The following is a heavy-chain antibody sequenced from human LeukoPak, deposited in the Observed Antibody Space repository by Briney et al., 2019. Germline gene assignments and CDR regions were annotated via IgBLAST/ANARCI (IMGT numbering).Heavy chain of an antibody. Sequence: PGGSLRLSCAASGFTVSSNYMSWVRQAPGTGLEWVSVIYSGGSTYYADSVKGRFTISRDNSKNTLYLQMNSLRAEDTAVYYCARGDTVTGNWFDPWGQGTLVTVSS. V-gene: IGHV3-53*01. CDR1: GFTVSSNY. J-gene: IGHJ5*02. CDR2: IYSGGST. CDR3: ARGDTVTGNWFDP. D-gene: IGHD4-17*01.